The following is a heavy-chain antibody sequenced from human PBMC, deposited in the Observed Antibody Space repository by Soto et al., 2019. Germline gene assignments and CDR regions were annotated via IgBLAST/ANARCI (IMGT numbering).Heavy chain of an antibody. D-gene: IGHD5-12*01. J-gene: IGHJ5*02. CDR2: IDHIGIT. CDR1: GGSFSDYY. CDR3: ARGKGYSGYDYFDP. Sequence: SETLSLTCAVYGGSFSDYYWSWIRQSPKKGLEWIGEIDHIGITNYNPSLKSRVAMSIDTSKNQFSLKLTSVTAADTAVYYCARGKGYSGYDYFDPWGQGTLVTVSS. V-gene: IGHV4-34*01.